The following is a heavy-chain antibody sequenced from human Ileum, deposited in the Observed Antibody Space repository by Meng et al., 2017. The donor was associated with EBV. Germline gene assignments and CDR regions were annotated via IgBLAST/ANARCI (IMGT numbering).Heavy chain of an antibody. J-gene: IGHJ4*02. CDR3: VYSSSFH. D-gene: IGHD6-13*01. CDR2: ISSTGSTT. V-gene: IGHV3-11*01. Sequence: QVALVASGGGLVMPGGSLRISCAASGFTFSNYYMNWIRQAPGKGLEWVSFISSTGSTTYYADSVKGRFTVSRDNAKNSLFPQMHSLRAEDTAVYYCVYSSSFHWGQGTLVTVSS. CDR1: GFTFSNYY.